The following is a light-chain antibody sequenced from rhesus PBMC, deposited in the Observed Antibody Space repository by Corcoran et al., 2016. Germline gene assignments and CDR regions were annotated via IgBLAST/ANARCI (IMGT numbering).Light chain of an antibody. Sequence: QAAPTQSPSVSGSPGQSVTISCTGSNSDIGGYDRVSWYQQHPGRVPKLMILEVSKRASGVSDRFSGSKSANTASLTISGLQAEDGADYYFYSYVSGDTFIFGTGTRLTVL. J-gene: IGLJ1*01. CDR3: YSYVSGDTFI. CDR1: NSDIGGYDR. CDR2: EVS. V-gene: IGLV2-13*03.